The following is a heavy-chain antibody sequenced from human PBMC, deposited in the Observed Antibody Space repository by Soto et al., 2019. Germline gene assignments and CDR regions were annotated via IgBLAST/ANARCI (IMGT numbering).Heavy chain of an antibody. CDR3: ARGLRYNWNDLLYYYYGMDV. D-gene: IGHD1-20*01. CDR2: IIPIFGTA. Sequence: SVKVSCKASGGTFSSYAISWVRQAPGQGLEWMGGIIPIFGTANYAQKFQGRVTITADKSTSTAYMELSSLRSEDTAVYYCARGLRYNWNDLLYYYYGMDVWGQGTTVTVS. J-gene: IGHJ6*02. V-gene: IGHV1-69*06. CDR1: GGTFSSYA.